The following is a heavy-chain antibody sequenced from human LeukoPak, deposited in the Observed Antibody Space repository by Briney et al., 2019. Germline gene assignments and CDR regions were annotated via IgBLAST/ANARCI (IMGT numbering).Heavy chain of an antibody. CDR1: GGSISSSSYY. Sequence: PSETLSLTCTVSGGSISSSSYYWGWIRQPPGKGLEWIGTIYYSGSTYYNPSLKSRVIISVDTSKNQFSLKLSSVTAADTAVYYCARNVQGLTVTPDHWGQGTLVTVSS. D-gene: IGHD4-17*01. CDR3: ARNVQGLTVTPDH. J-gene: IGHJ4*02. CDR2: IYYSGST. V-gene: IGHV4-39*01.